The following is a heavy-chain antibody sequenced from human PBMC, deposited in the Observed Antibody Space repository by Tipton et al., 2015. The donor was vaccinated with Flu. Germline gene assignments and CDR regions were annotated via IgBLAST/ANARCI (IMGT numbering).Heavy chain of an antibody. D-gene: IGHD1-7*01. V-gene: IGHV4-30-4*01. CDR2: IYSSGAS. CDR3: ARSQVDWNYTPNWFAP. J-gene: IGHJ5*02. CDR1: GDSMNSDDYY. Sequence: TLSLTCTVSGDSMNSDDYYWSWIRQPPGKGLEWIGYIYSSGASYHNPSLKSRVTTSIDTPKTQFSLQLSSVTAADTAVYYCARSQVDWNYTPNWFAPWGQGTLVIVSS.